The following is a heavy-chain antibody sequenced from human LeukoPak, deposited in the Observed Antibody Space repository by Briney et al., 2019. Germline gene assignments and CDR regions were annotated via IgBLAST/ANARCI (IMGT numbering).Heavy chain of an antibody. V-gene: IGHV3-7*05. J-gene: IGHJ5*02. CDR3: ARVVVSTTKRFDP. D-gene: IGHD5/OR15-5a*01. CDR1: GFMFTSYW. Sequence: PGGSLRLSCAASGFMFTSYWMSWVRQAPGKGLECVASINHDGSEKYYVDSVKGRFTISRDNAKNSRYLQMSSLRAEDTAVYHCARVVVSTTKRFDPWGQGTLVTVSS. CDR2: INHDGSEK.